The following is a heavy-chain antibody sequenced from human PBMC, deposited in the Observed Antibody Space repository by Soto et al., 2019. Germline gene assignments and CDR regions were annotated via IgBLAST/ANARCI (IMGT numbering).Heavy chain of an antibody. V-gene: IGHV3-33*01. CDR3: ARDQGGQSGNFIFDT. CDR2: MWYHGRDL. Sequence: GGSLRLSCTASGFGFSDYVMHWVRQAPGQGLDWVAVMWYHGRDLFYADSVKGRFTISRDNSKNTLYLQMNSLRAEDTAVYYCARDQGGQSGNFIFDTWGQGTLVTVSS. J-gene: IGHJ4*02. CDR1: GFGFSDYV. D-gene: IGHD3-16*01.